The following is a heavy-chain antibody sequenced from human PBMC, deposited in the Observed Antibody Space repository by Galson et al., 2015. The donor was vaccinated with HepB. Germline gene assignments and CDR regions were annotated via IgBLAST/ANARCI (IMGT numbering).Heavy chain of an antibody. CDR2: IYYSGSS. D-gene: IGHD3-10*01. Sequence: YWSWIRQPPGKGLEWIGYIYYSGSSSYNPSLKSRVTISIDTSKNQFFLKLSSVTAADTAVYYCARGPLSGYYMDVWGKGTTVTVSS. J-gene: IGHJ6*03. CDR1: Y. CDR3: ARGPLSGYYMDV. V-gene: IGHV4-59*08.